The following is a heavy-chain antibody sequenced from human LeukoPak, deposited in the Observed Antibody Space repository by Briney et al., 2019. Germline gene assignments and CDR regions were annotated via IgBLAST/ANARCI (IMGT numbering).Heavy chain of an antibody. CDR2: ISWNSGTI. V-gene: IGHV3-9*01. J-gene: IGHJ6*02. CDR1: GLRFDDYA. CDR3: AKGKGGYYYYGMDV. Sequence: GRSLRLSCVASGLRFDDYAMSWVRQAPGKGLEWVSSISWNSGTIGYGDSVKGRFTISRDNAKNSLYLQMNSLRAEDTALYYCAKGKGGYYYYGMDVWGQGTTVTVSS.